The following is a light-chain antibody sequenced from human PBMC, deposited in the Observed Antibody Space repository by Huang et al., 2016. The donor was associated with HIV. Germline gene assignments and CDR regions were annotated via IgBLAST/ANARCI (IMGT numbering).Light chain of an antibody. Sequence: DIQMTQSPSSLSASVGDRVTITCQASPDISNYLSWYQQRPGKAPKLLIYDASNLEPGVPSRFSASGSGTDFTITITGLQPEDIATYYCQQYDSLPVTFGQGTRLEIK. V-gene: IGKV1-33*01. CDR2: DAS. CDR3: QQYDSLPVT. J-gene: IGKJ5*01. CDR1: PDISNY.